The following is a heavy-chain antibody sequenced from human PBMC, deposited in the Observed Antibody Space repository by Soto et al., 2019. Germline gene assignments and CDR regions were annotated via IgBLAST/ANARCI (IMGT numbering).Heavy chain of an antibody. CDR2: ISGSGGST. CDR3: AASWDSSGWYYFDY. D-gene: IGHD6-19*01. Sequence: GGSLRLSCAASGFTFSSYAMSWVRQAPGKGLEWVSAISGSGGSTYYTDSVKGRFTNSRDNSKNTLYLQMNSLRAEDTAVYYCAASWDSSGWYYFDYWGQGTLVTVSS. J-gene: IGHJ4*02. CDR1: GFTFSSYA. V-gene: IGHV3-23*01.